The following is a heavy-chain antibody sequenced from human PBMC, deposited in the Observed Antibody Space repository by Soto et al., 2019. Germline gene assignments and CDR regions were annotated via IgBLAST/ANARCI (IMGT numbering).Heavy chain of an antibody. CDR3: ARSIGLVRFYFDY. Sequence: QVQLVQSGAEVKKPGASVKVSCKASGYTFTSYAMHWVRQAPGQRLEWMGWINAGNGNTKYSQKFQGRVTITRDTSASTAYMELSSLRSEDTAVYYCARSIGLVRFYFDYWGQGTLVTVSS. V-gene: IGHV1-3*01. D-gene: IGHD6-19*01. CDR2: INAGNGNT. CDR1: GYTFTSYA. J-gene: IGHJ4*02.